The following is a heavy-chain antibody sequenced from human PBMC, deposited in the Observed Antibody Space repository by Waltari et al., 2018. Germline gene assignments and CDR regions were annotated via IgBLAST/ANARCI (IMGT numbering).Heavy chain of an antibody. J-gene: IGHJ3*02. CDR2: MSSSSSYR. CDR1: GFTFSSYS. CDR3: ARASLLGAFDI. Sequence: EVQLVESGGGLVKPGGSLRLSCAASGFTFSSYSMNWVRQAPGKGLEGGSSMSSSSSYRYYADSVKGRFTIARDNAKNSLDLQMNSLRAEDTAVYYCARASLLGAFDIWGQGTMVTVSS. V-gene: IGHV3-21*01. D-gene: IGHD3-16*01.